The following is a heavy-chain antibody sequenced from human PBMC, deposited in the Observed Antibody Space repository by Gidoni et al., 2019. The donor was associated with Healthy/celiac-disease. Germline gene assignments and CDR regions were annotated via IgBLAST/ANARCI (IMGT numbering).Heavy chain of an antibody. CDR1: GFTFSSYD. D-gene: IGHD4-17*01. Sequence: EVQLVESGGGLVQPGWSLRLSCAASGFTFSSYDMHWVRQATGKGLEWVSAIGTAGDTYYPGSVKGRFTISRENAKNSLYLQMNSLRAGDTAVYYCARGDYSPYYYYGMDVWGQGTTVTVSS. CDR3: ARGDYSPYYYYGMDV. CDR2: IGTAGDT. V-gene: IGHV3-13*01. J-gene: IGHJ6*02.